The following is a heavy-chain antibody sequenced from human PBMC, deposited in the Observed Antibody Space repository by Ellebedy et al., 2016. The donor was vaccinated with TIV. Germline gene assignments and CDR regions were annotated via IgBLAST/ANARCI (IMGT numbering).Heavy chain of an antibody. CDR1: GLIFSNAW. CDR2: IKSRSSGGTT. J-gene: IGHJ4*02. Sequence: GGSLRLSCAASGLIFSNAWITWVRQAPGKGLEWVGRIKSRSSGGTTEFAAPVKGRFTISRDDSENTVYLQMDSLRTEDTAVYYCALESHFSVSWSFDCWGRGTLVAVSS. CDR3: ALESHFSVSWSFDC. D-gene: IGHD5/OR15-5a*01. V-gene: IGHV3-15*01.